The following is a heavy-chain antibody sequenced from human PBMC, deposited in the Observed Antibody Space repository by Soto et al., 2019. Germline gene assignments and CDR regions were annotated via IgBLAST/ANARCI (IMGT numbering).Heavy chain of an antibody. CDR2: IIPIFGTA. Sequence: GASVKVSCKASGGTFSSYAISWVRQAPGQGLEWMGGIIPIFGTANYAQKFQGRVTITADESTSTAYMELSSLRSEDTAVYYCARDRYSSGWYGSFDYWGQGTLVTVSS. CDR3: ARDRYSSGWYGSFDY. D-gene: IGHD6-19*01. J-gene: IGHJ4*02. V-gene: IGHV1-69*13. CDR1: GGTFSSYA.